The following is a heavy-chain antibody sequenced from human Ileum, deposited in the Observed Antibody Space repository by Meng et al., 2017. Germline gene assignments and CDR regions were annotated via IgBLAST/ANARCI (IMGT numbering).Heavy chain of an antibody. V-gene: IGHV4-30-4*01. J-gene: IGHJ4*02. Sequence: QVQLQESGPGLVKPSQTLSLPCRVSNGSLTDVNNYWNWIRQAPGQALEHIGYIYYDGSSYATPSLKSRVTMSIDTSTNQFSLRLDSVTAADTAVYYCAREFYVDTAMVIDSWGPGALVTVSS. CDR2: IYYDGSS. CDR1: NGSLTDVNNY. D-gene: IGHD5-18*01. CDR3: AREFYVDTAMVIDS.